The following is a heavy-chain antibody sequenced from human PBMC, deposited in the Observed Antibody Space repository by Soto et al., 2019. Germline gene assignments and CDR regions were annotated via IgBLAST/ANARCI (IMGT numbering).Heavy chain of an antibody. CDR2: ISGLGDAS. V-gene: IGHV3-23*01. J-gene: IGHJ3*02. Sequence: HPGGSLRLSCAASGFTFSDYTLSWVRQSPGQGLEWVSGISGLGDASHYADPVKGRFAISRDNSKNTVYLQMNSLRAEDTAVYFCVGYCRGGSCHGLGSIDMWGQGTMVTV. D-gene: IGHD2-15*01. CDR3: VGYCRGGSCHGLGSIDM. CDR1: GFTFSDYT.